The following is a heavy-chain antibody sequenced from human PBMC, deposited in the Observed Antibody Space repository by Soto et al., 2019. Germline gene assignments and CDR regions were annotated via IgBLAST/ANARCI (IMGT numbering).Heavy chain of an antibody. CDR1: GFTFSSYD. D-gene: IGHD3-16*01. V-gene: IGHV3-13*01. Sequence: EVQLVESGGDLVQPGGSLRLSCAASGFTFSSYDFHWVRQATGKGLEWVSGIGTAGDTYYAGSVKGRFIMSRENAKNSLYLQMNSLRAGDTAVYYCTRGADGFDYWGQGTLVIVSS. J-gene: IGHJ4*02. CDR2: IGTAGDT. CDR3: TRGADGFDY.